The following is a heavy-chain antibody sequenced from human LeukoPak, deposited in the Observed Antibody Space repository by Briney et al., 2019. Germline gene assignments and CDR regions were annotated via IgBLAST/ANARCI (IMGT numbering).Heavy chain of an antibody. J-gene: IGHJ4*02. V-gene: IGHV4-34*01. CDR1: GGSFSGYY. D-gene: IGHD3-3*01. Sequence: KPSETLSLTCAVYSGSFYGGSFSGYYWSWIRQPPEKGLEWIGEINHSGSTNYNPSLKSRVTISVDTSKNQFSLKLSSVTAADTAVYYCARADDFWSGYLHWGQGTLVTVSS. CDR3: ARADDFWSGYLH. CDR2: INHSGST.